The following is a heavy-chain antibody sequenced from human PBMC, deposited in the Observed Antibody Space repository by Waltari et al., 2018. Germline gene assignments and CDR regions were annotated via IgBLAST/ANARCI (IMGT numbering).Heavy chain of an antibody. CDR2: IRGRGGST. Sequence: EVQLLESGGGLVQPGGSLRLSCAASGFTFSSYAMSWVRQAPGKGRGWGSAIRGRGGSTYYADSVKGRFTISRDNSKNTLYLQMNSLRAEDTAVYYCARNLVAGDAFDIWGQGTMVTVSS. CDR3: ARNLVAGDAFDI. J-gene: IGHJ3*02. V-gene: IGHV3-23*01. CDR1: GFTFSSYA. D-gene: IGHD2-15*01.